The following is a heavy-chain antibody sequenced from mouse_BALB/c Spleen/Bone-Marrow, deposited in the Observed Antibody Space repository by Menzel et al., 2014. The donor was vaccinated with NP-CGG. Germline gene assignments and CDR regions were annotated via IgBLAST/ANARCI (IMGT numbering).Heavy chain of an antibody. CDR3: TRGEDY. V-gene: IGHV14-3*02. J-gene: IGHJ2*01. CDR1: GFNIKDTF. Sequence: EVKLMESGAELVKPGASVKLSCTGSGFNIKDTFMHWVKQRPEQGLEWIGRIDPANGNTKYDPKFQGKATITADTSSNAAYLHLTSRTSEDTAVYYCTRGEDYWGQGTTLAVSS. CDR2: IDPANGNT.